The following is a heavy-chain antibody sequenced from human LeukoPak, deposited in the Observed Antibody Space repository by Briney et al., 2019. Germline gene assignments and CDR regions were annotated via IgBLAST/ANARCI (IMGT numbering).Heavy chain of an antibody. CDR3: ARDPTSSWETAFDI. J-gene: IGHJ3*02. Sequence: PGGSLRLSCAAPGFTFSSCEMNWVRQAPGKGLEWVSYISSSSSTIYYADSVKGRFTISRDNAKNSLYLQMNSLRAEDTAVYYCARDPTSSWETAFDIWGQGTMVTVSS. CDR2: ISSSSSTI. D-gene: IGHD1-26*01. V-gene: IGHV3-48*01. CDR1: GFTFSSCE.